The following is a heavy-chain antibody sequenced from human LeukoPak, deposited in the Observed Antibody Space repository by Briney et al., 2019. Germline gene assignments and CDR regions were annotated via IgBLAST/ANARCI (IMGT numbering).Heavy chain of an antibody. J-gene: IGHJ6*03. CDR3: AKDSQLELRNYYYYYYMDV. CDR2: IRYDGSNK. CDR1: GFTFSSYG. V-gene: IGHV3-30*02. D-gene: IGHD1-1*01. Sequence: GGSLRLSCAASGFTFSSYGMHWVRQAPGKGLEWVAFIRYDGSNKYYADSVKGRFTISRDNSKNTLYLQMNSLRAEDTAVYYCAKDSQLELRNYYYYYYMDVWGKGPRSPSP.